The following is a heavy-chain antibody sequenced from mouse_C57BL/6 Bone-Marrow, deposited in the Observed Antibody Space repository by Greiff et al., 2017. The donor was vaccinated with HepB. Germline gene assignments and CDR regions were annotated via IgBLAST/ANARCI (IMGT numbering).Heavy chain of an antibody. D-gene: IGHD4-1*01. CDR3: TRSNWEEAYYFDY. CDR1: GYTFTSYW. V-gene: IGHV1-5*01. J-gene: IGHJ2*01. CDR2: IYPGNSDT. Sequence: EVQLQQSGTVLARPGASVKMSCKTSGYTFTSYWMHWVKQRPGQGLEWIGAIYPGNSDTSYNQKFKGKAKLTAVTSASTAYKELSSLTNEDSAVYYCTRSNWEEAYYFDYWGQGTTLTVSS.